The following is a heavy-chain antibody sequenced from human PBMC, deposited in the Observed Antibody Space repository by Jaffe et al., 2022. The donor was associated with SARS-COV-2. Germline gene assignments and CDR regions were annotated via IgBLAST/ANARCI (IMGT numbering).Heavy chain of an antibody. V-gene: IGHV3-21*06. CDR1: RFTFSSYS. J-gene: IGHJ4*02. CDR3: ARGGDYDILTAYYFDY. CDR2: ISSSSSYT. D-gene: IGHD3-9*01. Sequence: EVQLVESGGGLVKPGGSLRLSCAASRFTFSSYSMNWVRQAPGRGLEWVSSISSSSSYTYYADSVKGRFTISRDNAKNSLSLQMNSLRAEDTAVYYCARGGDYDILTAYYFDYWGQGTLVTVSS.